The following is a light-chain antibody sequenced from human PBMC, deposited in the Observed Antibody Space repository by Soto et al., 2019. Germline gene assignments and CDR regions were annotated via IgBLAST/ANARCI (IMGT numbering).Light chain of an antibody. CDR2: AAS. J-gene: IGKJ3*01. CDR3: QKYNRAPFI. V-gene: IGKV1-27*01. Sequence: DVQMTQSPTSLSASVGDRVTITCRASQAISNYVAWYRQKPGHFPDLLIYAASTLHSGVPSRFSGSGSGTDFTLTISSLQPEDVATYFCQKYNRAPFIFGPGTKVHIK. CDR1: QAISNY.